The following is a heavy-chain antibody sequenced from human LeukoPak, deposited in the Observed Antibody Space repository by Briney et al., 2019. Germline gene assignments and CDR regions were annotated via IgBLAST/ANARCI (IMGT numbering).Heavy chain of an antibody. J-gene: IGHJ4*02. CDR2: MNPNSGNT. D-gene: IGHD2-15*01. Sequence: GASVKVSCKASGYTFTSNDLNWVRQASGQGLEWMGWMNPNSGNTGYAQKFQGRLTMTRNNSISTAYMELSSLRSEDTALYYCARRDNTGFDSWSQGTLVTVSS. CDR3: ARRDNTGFDS. V-gene: IGHV1-8*01. CDR1: GYTFTSND.